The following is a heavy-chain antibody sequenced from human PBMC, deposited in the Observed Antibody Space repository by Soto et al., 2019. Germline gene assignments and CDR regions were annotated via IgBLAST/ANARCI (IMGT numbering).Heavy chain of an antibody. J-gene: IGHJ2*01. V-gene: IGHV4-31*03. CDR1: GGSINIGGFY. Sequence: QVQLQESGPGLVKPSQTLSLTCTVSGGSINIGGFYWSWVRQHPGKGLEWIGYIYHSGSTYYNPSLKSRVTISEDTSKNQFSLKLSSVTAADTAVYYCARRGFSYGGGYFVLWGRGTLVTVSS. D-gene: IGHD5-18*01. CDR2: IYHSGST. CDR3: ARRGFSYGGGYFVL.